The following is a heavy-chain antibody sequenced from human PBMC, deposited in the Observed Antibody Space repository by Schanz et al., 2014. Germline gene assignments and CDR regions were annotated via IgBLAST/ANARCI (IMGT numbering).Heavy chain of an antibody. CDR2: IIPILDKT. Sequence: QVQLVQSGAEVKKPGSSVKVSCKASGGTFSSSTLTWVRQAPGQGLEWMGRIIPILDKTNYAQKIQGRVATTADKTASTVYMVVSERRTEDAAVNYCGKVERARYDAMDVWGQGTTVTVSS. V-gene: IGHV1-69*08. J-gene: IGHJ6*02. CDR1: GGTFSSST. D-gene: IGHD3-9*01. CDR3: GKVERARYDAMDV.